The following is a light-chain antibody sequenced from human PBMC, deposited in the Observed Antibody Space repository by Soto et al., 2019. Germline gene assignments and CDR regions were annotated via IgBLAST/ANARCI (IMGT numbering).Light chain of an antibody. J-gene: IGKJ4*01. CDR1: QSVRRD. CDR2: GAS. CDR3: QQYNNWPLT. Sequence: EIVMTHSPATLSVSPVERATLSCRASQSVRRDLAWYQQRPGQAPRLLIYGASTRASGIPARFSGSGSGTVFTLTISSLQSEDFAVYYCQQYNNWPLTFGGGTKVDIK. V-gene: IGKV3-15*01.